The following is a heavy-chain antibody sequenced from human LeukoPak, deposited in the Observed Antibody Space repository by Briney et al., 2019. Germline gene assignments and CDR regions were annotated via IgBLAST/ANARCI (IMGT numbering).Heavy chain of an antibody. CDR1: GYTFTNDA. CDR2: INAGSDDT. CDR3: ARAECASCYLVDF. J-gene: IGHJ4*02. V-gene: IGHV1-3*01. Sequence: VASVRVSCKASGYTFTNDAIHWVREAPGERVEWRGWINAGSDDTEYPQNFRDRVTITRDTSANTVYMELSSLRSEDTAVYFCARAECASCYLVDFWGQGTLITVSS. D-gene: IGHD2-2*01.